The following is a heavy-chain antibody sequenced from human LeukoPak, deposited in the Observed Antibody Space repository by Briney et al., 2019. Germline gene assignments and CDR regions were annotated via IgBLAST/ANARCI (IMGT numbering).Heavy chain of an antibody. J-gene: IGHJ4*02. CDR2: ISGSGGSA. V-gene: IGHV3-23*01. D-gene: IGHD6-19*01. Sequence: GGSLRLSCAASGFTFSNFAMNWVRQAPGKGLEWVSTISGSGGSAYYADSVKGRFTISRDNSKNTLYLQMNSLRAEDTAVYYCAKMVHTEQWLVPFDYWGQGTLVTVSS. CDR3: AKMVHTEQWLVPFDY. CDR1: GFTFSNFA.